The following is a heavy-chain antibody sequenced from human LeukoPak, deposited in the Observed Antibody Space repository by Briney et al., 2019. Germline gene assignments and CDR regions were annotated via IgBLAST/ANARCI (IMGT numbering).Heavy chain of an antibody. CDR1: GLSVRTYA. CDR2: IWHDASHT. CDR3: AREIFGSGSYPNC. V-gene: IGHV3-33*01. D-gene: IGHD3-10*01. J-gene: IGHJ4*02. Sequence: QPGRSLRLSCAASGLSVRTYAMHWVRQAPGKGLEWVALIWHDASHTFYTDSVKGRFPISIDNSKNTVSLKMNILGGEATAVYYCAREIFGSGSYPNCWGQGTLVTVYS.